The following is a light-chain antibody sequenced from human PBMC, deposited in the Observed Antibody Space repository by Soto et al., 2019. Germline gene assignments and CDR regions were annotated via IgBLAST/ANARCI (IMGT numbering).Light chain of an antibody. J-gene: IGKJ1*01. CDR1: QGISNY. CDR2: AAS. CDR3: QKYNSAPRT. Sequence: DIQMTQSPSSLSASVGDRVTITCRASQGISNYLAWYQQKPGKVPKLLIYAASTLQSGVPSRLSGSRSAADFTRTMSSLQPEDVAAYYCQKYNSAPRTFGQGNKVEIK. V-gene: IGKV1-27*01.